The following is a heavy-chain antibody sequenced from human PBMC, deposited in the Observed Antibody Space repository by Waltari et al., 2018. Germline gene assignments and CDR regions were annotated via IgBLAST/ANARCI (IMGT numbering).Heavy chain of an antibody. D-gene: IGHD2-15*01. Sequence: QVQLVQSGAEVKKPGASVKVSCKASGYTFTGYYMHWVRQAPGQGLEWMGWINPNRGCTNYAQKLQGRVTMTRDTSISTAYMELSRLRSDDTAVYYCATATEVVVAATPDYWGQGTLVTVSS. CDR3: ATATEVVVAATPDY. J-gene: IGHJ4*02. V-gene: IGHV1-2*02. CDR2: INPNRGCT. CDR1: GYTFTGYY.